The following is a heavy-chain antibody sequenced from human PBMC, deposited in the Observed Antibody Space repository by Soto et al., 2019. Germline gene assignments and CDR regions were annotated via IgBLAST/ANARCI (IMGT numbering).Heavy chain of an antibody. Sequence: SETLSLTCAVSAGSISSRNWWTWVRQSPGKGLEWIGEIHHSGSTNHNPSLKSRVTISVDNSKNQFSLKLTSVTAADTAVYYCARTSYYDSSGYYGMDVWGQGTTVTVSS. CDR3: ARTSYYDSSGYYGMDV. CDR1: AGSISSRNW. D-gene: IGHD3-22*01. V-gene: IGHV4-4*02. J-gene: IGHJ6*02. CDR2: IHHSGST.